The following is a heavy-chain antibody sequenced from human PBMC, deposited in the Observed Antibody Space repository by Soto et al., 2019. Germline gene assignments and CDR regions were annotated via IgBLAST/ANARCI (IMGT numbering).Heavy chain of an antibody. J-gene: IGHJ6*02. CDR3: VTWAHFFGSGSYPLYYYALDL. D-gene: IGHD3-10*01. CDR2: VSNSGTS. CDR1: GAPISNYY. V-gene: IGHV4-59*08. Sequence: SETLTLTCTVSGAPISNYYWNWIRQSPGKRLEWIGYVSNSGTSSYNPSLKSRVTISVDTSTNQFSLRLSSVTAADTAVYYCVTWAHFFGSGSYPLYYYALDLWGQGTTVT.